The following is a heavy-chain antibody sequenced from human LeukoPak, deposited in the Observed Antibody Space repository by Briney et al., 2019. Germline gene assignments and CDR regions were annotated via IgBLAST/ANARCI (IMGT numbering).Heavy chain of an antibody. Sequence: SXXXXGFXFSSYXMHWVRQAPGXGLEWVAVISYDGSSKYYADSVKGRFTISRDNSKNTLYLQMNSLRAEDTAVYYCARGYSGYDLGEDYWGQGTLVTVSS. V-gene: IGHV3-30*04. CDR3: ARGYSGYDLGEDY. J-gene: IGHJ4*02. D-gene: IGHD5-12*01. CDR1: GFXFSSYX. CDR2: ISYDGSSK.